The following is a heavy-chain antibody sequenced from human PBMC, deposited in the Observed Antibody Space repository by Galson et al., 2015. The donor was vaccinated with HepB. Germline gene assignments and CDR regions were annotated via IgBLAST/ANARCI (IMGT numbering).Heavy chain of an antibody. D-gene: IGHD5-12*01. J-gene: IGHJ6*02. V-gene: IGHV6-1*01. CDR2: TYYRSKWYN. CDR3: TRVRHLARGMDV. CDR1: GDSVSTNIVA. Sequence: CAISGDSVSTNIVAWNWIRQSPSRGLEWLGRTYYRSKWYNDYAVSAQSRITINPDTSRNQFSLQLNSVTPEDTGVYYCTRVRHLARGMDVWGQGTTVTVSS.